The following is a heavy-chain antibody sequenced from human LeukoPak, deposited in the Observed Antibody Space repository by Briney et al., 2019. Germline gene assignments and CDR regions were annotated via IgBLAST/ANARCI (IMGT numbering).Heavy chain of an antibody. Sequence: GESLQISCKGSGYNFTSYWIGWVRQRPGTGLEWMGIIYPGDSDSRYCPSSQGRVTISADKSISTAYLQWSSLKASDTAMYYCARRNGYNGGGYYYYYYMDVWGKGTTVTVSS. J-gene: IGHJ6*03. CDR2: IYPGDSDS. CDR1: GYNFTSYW. D-gene: IGHD5-24*01. V-gene: IGHV5-51*01. CDR3: ARRNGYNGGGYYYYYYMDV.